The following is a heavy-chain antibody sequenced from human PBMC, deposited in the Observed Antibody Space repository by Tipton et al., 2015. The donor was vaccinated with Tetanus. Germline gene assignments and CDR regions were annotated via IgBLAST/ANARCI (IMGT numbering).Heavy chain of an antibody. V-gene: IGHV4-39*01. CDR3: ARHLTYTYTSRYFDY. CDR1: GGSISSGTFY. Sequence: LRLSCTVSGGSISSGTFYWNWIRQPPGKGLEWIGSISSYSGSTFQNPSLNSRVTISLDTSKNQFSLKVRSVTAADTAVYYCARHLTYTYTSRYFDYWGLGTLVTVSS. J-gene: IGHJ4*02. D-gene: IGHD5-18*01. CDR2: ISSYSGST.